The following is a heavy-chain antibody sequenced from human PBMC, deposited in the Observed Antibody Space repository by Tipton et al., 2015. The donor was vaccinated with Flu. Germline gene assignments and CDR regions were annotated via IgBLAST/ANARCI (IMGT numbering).Heavy chain of an antibody. Sequence: QSGAEVKRPGASVKVSCRASDPTFVNYDVSWVRQAPGQGLEWLGWIRSDNGSTNYAHKFQGRVTMTTDTSINTAFMELKSLRLDDTAMYYCGSGSYYISWGQGTLVTVSS. CDR2: IRSDNGST. CDR1: DPTFVNYD. CDR3: GSGSYYIS. D-gene: IGHD3-10*01. J-gene: IGHJ5*02. V-gene: IGHV1-18*01.